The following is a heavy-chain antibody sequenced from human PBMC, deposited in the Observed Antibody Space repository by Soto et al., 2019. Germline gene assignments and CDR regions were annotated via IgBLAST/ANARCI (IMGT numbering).Heavy chain of an antibody. CDR1: GGSISSYY. CDR3: AIGEAAGTPETFDY. D-gene: IGHD6-13*01. CDR2: IYYSGST. V-gene: IGHV4-59*01. Sequence: QVQLQESGPGLVKPSETLSLTCTVSGGSISSYYWSWIRQPPGKGLEWIGYIYYSGSTNYNPSLKSRVTISVDTSKNQFSLKLSSVTAADTAVYYCAIGEAAGTPETFDYWGQGTLVTVSS. J-gene: IGHJ4*02.